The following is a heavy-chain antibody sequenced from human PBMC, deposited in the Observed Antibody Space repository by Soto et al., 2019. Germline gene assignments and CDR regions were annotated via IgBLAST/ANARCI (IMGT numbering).Heavy chain of an antibody. J-gene: IGHJ5*02. CDR2: IYYSGST. V-gene: IGHV4-39*01. CDR1: GGSISSSSYY. Sequence: SETLSLTCTVSGGSISSSSYYWGWIRQPPGKGLEWIGSIYYSGSTYYNPSLKSRVTISVDTSKNQFSLKLSSVTAADTAVYYCAKTYYDFWSAKDWLDPWGQGTLVTVSS. CDR3: AKTYYDFWSAKDWLDP. D-gene: IGHD3-3*01.